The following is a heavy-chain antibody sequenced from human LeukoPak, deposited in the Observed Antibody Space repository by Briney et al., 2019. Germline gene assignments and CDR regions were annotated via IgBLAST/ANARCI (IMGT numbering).Heavy chain of an antibody. Sequence: GGSLRLSCAASGFTVSDNYMSWVRQAPGNGLELVSVMYSGGDTYYANSVKGRFTFSRDISKNTLFLQMNGLTTEDTAMYYCARDAPQVPAAGVLASWGQGTLVTVSS. CDR3: ARDAPQVPAAGVLAS. J-gene: IGHJ5*02. V-gene: IGHV3-53*01. CDR2: MYSGGDT. CDR1: GFTVSDNY. D-gene: IGHD6-13*01.